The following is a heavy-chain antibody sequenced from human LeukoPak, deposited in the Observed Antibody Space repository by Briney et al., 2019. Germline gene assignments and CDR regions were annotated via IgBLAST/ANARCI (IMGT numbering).Heavy chain of an antibody. CDR2: ISDSNGNL. V-gene: IGHV1-18*01. Sequence: GASVKVSCKASGYPFANFAISWVRQAPGQGLEWMGWISDSNGNLNYAQRLQGRLTITTDISTTTAYMELKSLTSDDWAVYYCATWLGATGRRGASDWGQGTLVTVSS. CDR1: GYPFANFA. J-gene: IGHJ1*01. D-gene: IGHD3-10*01. CDR3: ATWLGATGRRGASD.